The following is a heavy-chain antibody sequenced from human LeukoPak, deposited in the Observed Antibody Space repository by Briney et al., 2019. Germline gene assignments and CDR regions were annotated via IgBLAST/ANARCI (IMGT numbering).Heavy chain of an antibody. CDR3: ARGSGKWELLYFDY. V-gene: IGHV1-2*02. Sequence: ASVKVSCKASGYTLTGYYMHWVRQAPGQGLEWMGWINPNSGGTNYAQKFQGRVTMTRHTSISTAYMELSRLRSDDTAVYYCARGSGKWELLYFDYWGQGILVTVSS. CDR1: GYTLTGYY. D-gene: IGHD1-26*01. CDR2: INPNSGGT. J-gene: IGHJ4*02.